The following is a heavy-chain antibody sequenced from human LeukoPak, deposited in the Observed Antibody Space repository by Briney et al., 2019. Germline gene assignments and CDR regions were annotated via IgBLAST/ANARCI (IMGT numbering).Heavy chain of an antibody. J-gene: IGHJ4*02. CDR1: GFTFSSYG. CDR2: IRYDGSNK. CDR3: AKDNGFYGDYVDYFDY. D-gene: IGHD4-17*01. V-gene: IGHV3-30*02. Sequence: GGSLRLSCAASGFTFSSYGMHWVRQAPGKGLEWVAFIRYDGSNKYYADSVKGRFTISRDNSKNTLYLQMNSLRAEDTAVYYCAKDNGFYGDYVDYFDYWGQGTLVTVSS.